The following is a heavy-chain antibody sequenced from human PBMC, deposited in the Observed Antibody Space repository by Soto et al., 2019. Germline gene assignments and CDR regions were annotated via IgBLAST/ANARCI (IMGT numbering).Heavy chain of an antibody. CDR3: AKDFRSHYYYYGMDV. V-gene: IGHV3-9*01. J-gene: IGHJ6*02. Sequence: PGGSLRLSCAASGFTFDDYAMHWVRQAPGKGLEWVSGISWNSGSIGYADSVKGRFTISRDNAKNSLYLQMNSLRAEDTALYYCAKDFRSHYYYYGMDVWGQGTTVTVSS. CDR2: ISWNSGSI. CDR1: GFTFDDYA.